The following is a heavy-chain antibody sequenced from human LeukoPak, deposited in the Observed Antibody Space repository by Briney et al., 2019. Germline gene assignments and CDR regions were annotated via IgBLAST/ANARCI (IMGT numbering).Heavy chain of an antibody. D-gene: IGHD3-10*01. CDR2: IYYSGST. CDR1: GGSISSGGYY. CDR3: ARDRNYDSGTPFYFDT. J-gene: IGHJ5*02. V-gene: IGHV4-31*03. Sequence: PSETLSLTCTVSGGSISSGGYYWSWIRQHPGKGLEWIGYIYYSGSTYYNPSLKSRVTISVDTSKNQFSLKLSSVTAADTAVYFCARDRNYDSGTPFYFDTWGQGILVTVSS.